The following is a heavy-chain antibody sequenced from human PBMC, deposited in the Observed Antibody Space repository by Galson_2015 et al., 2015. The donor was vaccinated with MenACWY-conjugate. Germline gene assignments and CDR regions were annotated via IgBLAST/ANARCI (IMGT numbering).Heavy chain of an antibody. CDR1: GLTVINAW. D-gene: IGHD6-19*01. Sequence: SLRLSCAVSGLTVINAWMGWVRQAPGRGLEWVGRIKSASDGGTTDYAAPVKGRFTISRDHSRNTVYLQMNSLKTEDTAVYHCTTDRGIAVRPLFDSWGQGTLVTVSS. CDR3: TTDRGIAVRPLFDS. J-gene: IGHJ4*02. CDR2: IKSASDGGTT. V-gene: IGHV3-15*01.